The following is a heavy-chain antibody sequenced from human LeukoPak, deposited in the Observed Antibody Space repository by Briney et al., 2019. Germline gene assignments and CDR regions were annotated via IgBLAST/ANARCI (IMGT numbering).Heavy chain of an antibody. J-gene: IGHJ1*01. Sequence: GGSLRLSCVVSGFTFNRCWMNWVRKAPGKGLEWVAHINPDGRDTYYVDSVKGRFTISRDNAQNSMYLQMNSLRVEDTAVYYCTSWGDTAAEYFQRWGQGTLVTVSS. CDR2: INPDGRDT. CDR3: TSWGDTAAEYFQR. D-gene: IGHD2-21*02. V-gene: IGHV3-7*01. CDR1: GFTFNRCW.